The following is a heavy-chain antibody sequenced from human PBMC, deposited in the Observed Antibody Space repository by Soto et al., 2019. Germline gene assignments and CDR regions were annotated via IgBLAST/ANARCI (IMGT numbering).Heavy chain of an antibody. CDR3: ARVATLLYDFWSGYSAPYYYYGMDV. V-gene: IGHV3-23*01. Sequence: GGSLRLSCAASGFTFSSYAMSWVRQAPGKGLEWVSAISGSGGSTYYADSVKGRFTISRDNAKNTLYLQMNSLRAEDTAVYYCARVATLLYDFWSGYSAPYYYYGMDVWGQGTTVTVSS. CDR2: ISGSGGST. CDR1: GFTFSSYA. D-gene: IGHD3-3*01. J-gene: IGHJ6*02.